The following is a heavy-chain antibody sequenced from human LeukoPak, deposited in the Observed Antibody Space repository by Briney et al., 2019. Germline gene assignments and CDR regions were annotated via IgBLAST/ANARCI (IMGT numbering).Heavy chain of an antibody. CDR2: ISSSSSYI. Sequence: PGGSLRLSCAASGFTFSSYSMDWVRQAPGKGLEWVSSISSSSSYIYYADSVKGRFTISRDNAKNSLYLQMNSLRAEDTAVYYCARDSPSGWSYWGQGTLVTVSS. V-gene: IGHV3-21*01. CDR3: ARDSPSGWSY. CDR1: GFTFSSYS. D-gene: IGHD6-19*01. J-gene: IGHJ4*02.